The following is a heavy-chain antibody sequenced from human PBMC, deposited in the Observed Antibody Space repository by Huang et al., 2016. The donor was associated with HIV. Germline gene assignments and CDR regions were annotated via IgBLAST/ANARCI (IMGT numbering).Heavy chain of an antibody. CDR1: GGSFSDQI. J-gene: IGHJ4*02. Sequence: QVQLEQSGPAVRKPGSSVKVSCQASGGSFSDQIISWVRQAPGQRFEWMGWSIPRFRAPADAHEVKGRVTMTADESTATIYMELNSLTSEDTAVYYCAMSLRYQYDSRSYWGRYFDYWGQGTLVTVSS. V-gene: IGHV1-69*01. CDR3: AMSLRYQYDSRSYWGRYFDY. D-gene: IGHD3-16*01. CDR2: SIPRFRAP.